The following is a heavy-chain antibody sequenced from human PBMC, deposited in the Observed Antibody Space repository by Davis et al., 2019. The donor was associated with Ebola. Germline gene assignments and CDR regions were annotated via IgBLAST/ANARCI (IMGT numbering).Heavy chain of an antibody. CDR1: GFTFSDYY. D-gene: IGHD3-16*01. Sequence: GESLKISCAASGFTFSDYYMSWIRQAPGKGLEWVSYISGGGRTIYYADSVKGRFTISRDNAKNSLYLQMNSLRAEDTAVYYCARVPAYPAYYGMDVWGQGTTVTVSS. CDR2: ISGGGRTI. CDR3: ARVPAYPAYYGMDV. V-gene: IGHV3-11*01. J-gene: IGHJ6*02.